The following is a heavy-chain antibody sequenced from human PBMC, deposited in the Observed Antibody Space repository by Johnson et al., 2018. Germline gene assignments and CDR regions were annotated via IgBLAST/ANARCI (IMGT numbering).Heavy chain of an antibody. J-gene: IGHJ6*03. CDR1: GFTFSSYG. CDR3: ARGPYYYYMDV. CDR2: IWYDGSNK. V-gene: IGHV3-33*01. Sequence: QVQLVQSGGGVVQPGRSLRLSCAASGFTFSSYGMHWVRQAPGKGLEWVAVIWYDGSNKYYADSVKGRFTISRDNSKNTLYLQMNSLRAEDTAVYYCARGPYYYYMDVWGKGTTVTVSS.